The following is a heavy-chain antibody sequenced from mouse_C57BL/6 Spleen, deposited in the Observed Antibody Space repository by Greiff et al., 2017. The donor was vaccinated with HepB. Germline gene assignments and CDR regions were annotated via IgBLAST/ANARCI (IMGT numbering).Heavy chain of an antibody. D-gene: IGHD1-1*01. CDR2: INPNYGTT. CDR3: ARSSYYYGSSYGYFDV. J-gene: IGHJ1*03. Sequence: EVKLMESGPELVKPGASVKISCKASGYSFTDYNMNWVKQSNGKSLEWIGVINPNYGTTSYNQKFKGKATLTVDQSSSTAYMQLNSLTSEDSAVYYCARSSYYYGSSYGYFDVWGTGTTVTVSS. V-gene: IGHV1-39*01. CDR1: GYSFTDYN.